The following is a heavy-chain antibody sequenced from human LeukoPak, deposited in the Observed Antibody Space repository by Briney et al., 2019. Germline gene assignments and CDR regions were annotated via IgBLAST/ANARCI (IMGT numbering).Heavy chain of an antibody. CDR1: GDSISSGSYY. Sequence: PSETLSLTCTVCGDSISSGSYYCSWIRQPAGKGLEWIGRIYTSGSTNYNPSLKSQLTISVDTSKNQFSLKLSSVTAADTAVYYCAREDYDDSGAWYFDLWGRGTLVTVSS. J-gene: IGHJ2*01. V-gene: IGHV4-61*02. CDR2: IYTSGST. CDR3: AREDYDDSGAWYFDL. D-gene: IGHD3-3*01.